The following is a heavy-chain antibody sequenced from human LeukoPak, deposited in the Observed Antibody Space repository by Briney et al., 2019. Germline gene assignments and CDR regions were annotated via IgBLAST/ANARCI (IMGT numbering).Heavy chain of an antibody. D-gene: IGHD2-15*01. CDR3: ARGDGSASLVAY. J-gene: IGHJ4*02. CDR2: ISSSSNTI. V-gene: IGHV3-48*03. CDR1: GFIFRSYE. Sequence: PGGSLRHSCAASGFIFRSYEMDWVRQAPGKGLEWISYISSSSNTIHYADSVRGRFTISRDNAKNSLYLQMNSLRAEDTAVYYCARGDGSASLVAYWGQGTLVTVSS.